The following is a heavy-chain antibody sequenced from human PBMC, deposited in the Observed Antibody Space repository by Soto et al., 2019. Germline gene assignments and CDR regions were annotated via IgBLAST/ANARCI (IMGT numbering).Heavy chain of an antibody. CDR2: IYYSGST. V-gene: IGHV4-39*01. D-gene: IGHD6-6*01. Sequence: TSETLSLTCAVSGGSLSSSIYYWGWIRQPPGKGLEWIGSIYYSGSTYYNPSLKSRVTISVDTSKNQFSLKLSSVTAADTAVYYCASIAARAFFDYWGQGTLVTVSS. J-gene: IGHJ4*02. CDR1: GGSLSSSIYY. CDR3: ASIAARAFFDY.